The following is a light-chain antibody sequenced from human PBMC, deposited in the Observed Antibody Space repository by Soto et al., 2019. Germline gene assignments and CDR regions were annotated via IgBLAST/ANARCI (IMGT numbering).Light chain of an antibody. CDR2: AAS. CDR3: QQYYSDPLT. CDR1: QGISSY. Sequence: AIRMTQSPSSLSASTGDRVTITCRASQGISSYLAWYQQKPGKAPKLLIYAASTLQSGVPSRFSGSGSGTDFTLTNSCLQSEDFATYYCQQYYSDPLTFGGGTKVEIK. V-gene: IGKV1-8*01. J-gene: IGKJ4*01.